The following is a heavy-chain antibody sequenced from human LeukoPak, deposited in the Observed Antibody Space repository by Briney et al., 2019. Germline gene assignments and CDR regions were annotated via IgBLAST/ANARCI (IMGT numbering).Heavy chain of an antibody. D-gene: IGHD3-3*01. CDR3: ARGGFWSGYSNHFDY. Sequence: GGSLRLSCAASGFTVGSNYMSWVRQAPGKGLEWVSVIYSGGGTYYAVSVKGRFTISRDNSKNTLYLQMHSLRAEDTAVYYCARGGFWSGYSNHFDYWGQGTLVTVSS. J-gene: IGHJ4*02. CDR2: IYSGGGT. V-gene: IGHV3-53*01. CDR1: GFTVGSNY.